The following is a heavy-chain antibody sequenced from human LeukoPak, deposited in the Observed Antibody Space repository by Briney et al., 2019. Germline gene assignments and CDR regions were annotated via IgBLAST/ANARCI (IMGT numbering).Heavy chain of an antibody. V-gene: IGHV3-53*01. CDR2: IYSGGST. D-gene: IGHD6-19*01. Sequence: GGSLRPSCAASGFTVSSNYMSWVRQAPGKGLEWVSVIYSGGSTYYADSVKGRFTISRDNSKNTLYLQMNSLRAEDTAVYYCARESSGWYYFDYWGQGTLVTVSS. CDR3: ARESSGWYYFDY. J-gene: IGHJ4*02. CDR1: GFTVSSNY.